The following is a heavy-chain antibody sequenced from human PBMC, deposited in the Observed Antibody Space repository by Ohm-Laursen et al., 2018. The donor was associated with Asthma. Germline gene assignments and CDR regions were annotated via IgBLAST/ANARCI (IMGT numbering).Heavy chain of an antibody. CDR2: ISYDGSNK. D-gene: IGHD3-10*01. V-gene: IGHV3-30*18. CDR1: GLTFSSYW. Sequence: SSLRLSCAASGLTFSSYWMTRVRQAPGKGLEWVAVISYDGSNKYYADSVKGRFTISRDNSKNTLYLQMNSLRAEDTAVYYCAKDYYGSGRFTHYWGQGTLVTVSS. CDR3: AKDYYGSGRFTHY. J-gene: IGHJ4*02.